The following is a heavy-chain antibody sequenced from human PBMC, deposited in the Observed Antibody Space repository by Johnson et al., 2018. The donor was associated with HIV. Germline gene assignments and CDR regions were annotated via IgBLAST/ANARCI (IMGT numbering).Heavy chain of an antibody. Sequence: QVQLVESGGGVVQPGRSLRLSCAASGFTFSSYAMHWVRQAPAKGLEWVAVISYDGKNKDYADPVKGRFTLSRDNSKNTLYLQMNSLRAEDTAVFFCARDWSWRGSLKGGGAFDIWGQGTMVTVSS. V-gene: IGHV3-30*04. CDR2: ISYDGKNK. J-gene: IGHJ3*02. CDR1: GFTFSSYA. CDR3: ARDWSWRGSLKGGGAFDI. D-gene: IGHD1-26*01.